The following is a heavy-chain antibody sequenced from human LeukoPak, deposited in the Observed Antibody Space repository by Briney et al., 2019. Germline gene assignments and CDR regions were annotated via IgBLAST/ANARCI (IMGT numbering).Heavy chain of an antibody. V-gene: IGHV4-59*08. CDR1: GDSTSRYY. Sequence: SETLSLTCTVSGDSTSRYYWSWIRQPPGKGLEWIGHIYYSGSTNYNPSVESRVTMSIDTSKNQFSLRLSSVTAADTAMYYCARQGGQKGFDPWGQGTLVTVSS. CDR2: IYYSGST. CDR3: ARQGGQKGFDP. D-gene: IGHD3-16*01. J-gene: IGHJ5*02.